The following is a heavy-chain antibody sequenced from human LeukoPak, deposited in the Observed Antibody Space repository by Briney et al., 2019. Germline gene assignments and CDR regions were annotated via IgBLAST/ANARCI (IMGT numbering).Heavy chain of an antibody. D-gene: IGHD4-11*01. CDR1: GFTFSSFP. CDR3: AKERATTTSFDY. J-gene: IGHJ4*02. CDR2: IGGNGGGT. V-gene: IGHV3-23*01. Sequence: GGSLRLSCAASGFTFSSFPMSWVRQAPGTGLEWVSIIGGNGGGTYYADSVKGRFTIPRDNSKNTLYLQMNSLRAEDTAVYFCAKERATTTSFDYWGQGTLVTVSS.